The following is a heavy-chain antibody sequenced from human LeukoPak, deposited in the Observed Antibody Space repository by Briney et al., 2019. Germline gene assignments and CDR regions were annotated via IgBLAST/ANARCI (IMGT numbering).Heavy chain of an antibody. V-gene: IGHV3-30-3*01. CDR3: AKGDSGSYYFNY. J-gene: IGHJ4*02. CDR1: GFTFSSYA. Sequence: GGSLRLSCAASGFTFSSYAMHWVRKAPGKGLEWVAVISYDGSNKYYADSVKGRFTISRDNSKNTLYLQMNSLRAEDTAVYYCAKGDSGSYYFNYWGQGTLVTASS. CDR2: ISYDGSNK. D-gene: IGHD1-26*01.